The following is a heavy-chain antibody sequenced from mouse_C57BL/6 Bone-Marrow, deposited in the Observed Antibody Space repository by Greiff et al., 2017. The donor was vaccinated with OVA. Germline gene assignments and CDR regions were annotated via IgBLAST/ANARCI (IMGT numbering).Heavy chain of an antibody. Sequence: QVQLKQSGAELARPGASVKLSCTASGYTFTSYGISWVKQRTGQGLEWIGEIYPRSGNTYYNEKFKGKATLTADKSSSTAYMELRSLTSEDSAVYFCARGGYDYARFAYWGQGTLVTVSA. CDR3: ARGGYDYARFAY. CDR2: IYPRSGNT. V-gene: IGHV1-81*01. J-gene: IGHJ3*01. CDR1: GYTFTSYG. D-gene: IGHD2-4*01.